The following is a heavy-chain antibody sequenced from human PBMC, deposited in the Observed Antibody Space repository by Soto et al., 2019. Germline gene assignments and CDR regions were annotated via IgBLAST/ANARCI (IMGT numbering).Heavy chain of an antibody. V-gene: IGHV3-23*01. CDR3: ARKAPTHRIAAAGILDY. Sequence: EVQLLESGGGLVQPGGSLRLSCAASGFTFSSYAMSWVRQAPGKGLEWVSAISGSGGSTYYADSVKGRFTISRDNSKNTLYLQMNSLRAEDTAVYYCARKAPTHRIAAAGILDYWGQGTLVTVSS. D-gene: IGHD6-13*01. CDR1: GFTFSSYA. J-gene: IGHJ4*02. CDR2: ISGSGGST.